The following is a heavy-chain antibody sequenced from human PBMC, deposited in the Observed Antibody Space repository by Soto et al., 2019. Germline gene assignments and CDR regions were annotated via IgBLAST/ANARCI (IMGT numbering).Heavy chain of an antibody. V-gene: IGHV1-18*01. J-gene: IGHJ4*02. CDR1: GYTFTSYG. CDR3: ARVGGEDCSSTSCPADY. D-gene: IGHD2-2*01. Sequence: ASVKVSCKASGYTFTSYGISWVRQAPGQGLEWMGWISAYNGNTNYAQKLQGRVTMTTDTSTSTAYMELRSLRSDDTAVYYCARVGGEDCSSTSCPADYWGQGTLVTVSS. CDR2: ISAYNGNT.